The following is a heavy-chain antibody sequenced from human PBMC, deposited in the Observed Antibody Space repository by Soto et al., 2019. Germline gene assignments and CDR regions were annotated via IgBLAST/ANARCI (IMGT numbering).Heavy chain of an antibody. CDR2: IIPIFGTA. CDR3: ARVKAPYYYDSSGYLLTGYAFDI. J-gene: IGHJ3*02. CDR1: GGTFSSYA. Sequence: SVKVSCKASGGTFSSYAISWVRQAPGQGLEWMGGIIPIFGTANYAQKFQGRVTITADESTSTAYMELSSLRSEDTAVYYCARVKAPYYYDSSGYLLTGYAFDIWGQGTMVTVSS. V-gene: IGHV1-69*13. D-gene: IGHD3-22*01.